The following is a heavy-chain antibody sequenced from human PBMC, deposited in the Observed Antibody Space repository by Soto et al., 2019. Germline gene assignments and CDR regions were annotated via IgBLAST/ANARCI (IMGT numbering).Heavy chain of an antibody. D-gene: IGHD4-17*01. Sequence: PGGSLRLSCAASGFTFSSYGMHWVRRAPGKGLEWVAVISYDGSNKYYADSVKGRFTISRDNSKNTLYLQMNSLRAEDTAVYYCAKARDYGDYTGFDYWGQGTLVTVSS. CDR2: ISYDGSNK. CDR1: GFTFSSYG. J-gene: IGHJ4*02. V-gene: IGHV3-30*18. CDR3: AKARDYGDYTGFDY.